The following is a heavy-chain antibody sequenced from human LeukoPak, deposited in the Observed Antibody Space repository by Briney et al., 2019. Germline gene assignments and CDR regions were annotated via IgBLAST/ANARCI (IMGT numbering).Heavy chain of an antibody. CDR3: ARDAEGNSGSYYRNNWFDP. V-gene: IGHV1-18*04. CDR1: GYTFTSYG. D-gene: IGHD3-10*01. CDR2: ISAYNGNT. J-gene: IGHJ5*02. Sequence: ASVKVSCKASGYTFTSYGISWVRQAPGQGLEWMGWISAYNGNTNYAQKLQGRVTMTTDTSTSTAYMELRSLRSDDTAVYYCARDAEGNSGSYYRNNWFDPWGQGTLVTVSS.